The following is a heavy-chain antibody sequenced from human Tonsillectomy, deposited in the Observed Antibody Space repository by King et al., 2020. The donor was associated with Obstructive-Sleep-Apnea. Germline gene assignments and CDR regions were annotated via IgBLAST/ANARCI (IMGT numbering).Heavy chain of an antibody. CDR1: GFAFSSYG. CDR3: AKGVHSSSWS. V-gene: IGHV3-30*02. Sequence: VQLVESGGGVVQPGGSLRLSCAASGFAFSSYGKHWVRQAPNKGLEWVTFIRYDGSDIYYADSVKGRFTISRDNSKNTLYLQMNSLRPDDTAVYYCAKGVHSSSWSWGQGTLVIVSS. D-gene: IGHD6-13*01. CDR2: IRYDGSDI. J-gene: IGHJ5*02.